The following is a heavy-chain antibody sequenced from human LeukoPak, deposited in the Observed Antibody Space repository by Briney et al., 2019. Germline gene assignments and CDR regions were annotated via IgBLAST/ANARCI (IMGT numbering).Heavy chain of an antibody. CDR3: ARERRGLAYCGGDCIT. J-gene: IGHJ5*02. D-gene: IGHD2-21*02. CDR2: INPSGGST. V-gene: IGHV1-46*01. CDR1: GHTFTSYY. Sequence: ASVKVSCKASGHTFTSYYMHWVRQAPGQGLEWMGIINPSGGSTSYAQKFQGRVTMTRDTSTSTVYMELSSLRSEDTAVYYCARERRGLAYCGGDCITWGQGTPVTVSS.